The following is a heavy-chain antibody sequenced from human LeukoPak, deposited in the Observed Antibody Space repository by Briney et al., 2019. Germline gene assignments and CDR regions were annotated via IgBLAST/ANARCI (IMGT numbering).Heavy chain of an antibody. CDR1: GGSFSGYY. CDR2: INHSGST. D-gene: IGHD6-19*01. J-gene: IGHJ3*02. CDR3: ARVQWLASRSRAFDI. Sequence: SETLSLTCAVYGGSFSGYYWSWIRQPPGKGLEWIVEINHSGSTNYNPSLKSRVTISVDTSKNQFSLKLSSVTAADTAVYYCARVQWLASRSRAFDIWGQGTMVTVSS. V-gene: IGHV4-34*01.